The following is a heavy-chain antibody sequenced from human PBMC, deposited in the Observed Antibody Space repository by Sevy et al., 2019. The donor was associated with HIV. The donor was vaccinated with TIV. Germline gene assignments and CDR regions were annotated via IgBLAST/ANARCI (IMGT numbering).Heavy chain of an antibody. V-gene: IGHV1-2*02. CDR3: ARGIAAGGTDWYFDL. CDR1: GYTFTDFY. Sequence: ASVKVSCKASGYTFTDFYIHCVRQAPGQGLEWMGWINPKTGGTNNEQKFQDRVTMSRDTSISTHFIEMTRLRSDDTAVYYCARGIAAGGTDWYFDLWGRGTLVTVSS. D-gene: IGHD6-13*01. J-gene: IGHJ2*01. CDR2: INPKTGGT.